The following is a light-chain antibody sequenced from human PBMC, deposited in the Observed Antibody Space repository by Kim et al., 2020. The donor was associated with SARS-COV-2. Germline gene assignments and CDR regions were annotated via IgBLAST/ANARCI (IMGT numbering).Light chain of an antibody. Sequence: EIVLTQSPGTLSLSPGERATLSCRASQSVYSNYLAWYLQKPGQAPRLLIYGASSRASVIPDRFSGSGSGTDFTLTINRLQPDDFAVYYCQQYGSSWTFGQGTKVDIK. CDR2: GAS. CDR1: QSVYSNY. J-gene: IGKJ1*01. CDR3: QQYGSSWT. V-gene: IGKV3-20*01.